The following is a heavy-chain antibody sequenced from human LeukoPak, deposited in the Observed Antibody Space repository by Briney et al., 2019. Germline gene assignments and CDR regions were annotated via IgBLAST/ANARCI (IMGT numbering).Heavy chain of an antibody. V-gene: IGHV3-21*01. J-gene: IGHJ4*02. CDR1: GFTFSSYG. CDR3: ARASMVRGIPASFDY. D-gene: IGHD3-10*01. CDR2: ISGSSTYI. Sequence: GGSLRLSYAASGFTFSSYGMNWVRQAPGKGLEWVSSISGSSTYIYYADSLKGRFTISRDNAKNSLYLQMNSLRAEDTAVYYCARASMVRGIPASFDYWGQGTLVTVSS.